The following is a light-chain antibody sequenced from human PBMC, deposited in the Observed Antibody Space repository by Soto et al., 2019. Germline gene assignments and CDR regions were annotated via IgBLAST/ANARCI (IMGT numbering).Light chain of an antibody. CDR1: SGHSSYA. CDR3: QTWGTGFQV. CDR2: LNNDGSH. Sequence: QLVLTQSPSASASLGASVKLTCTLSSGHSSYAIAWHQKQPGKGPRYLMDLNNDGSHTKGDGIPDRFSGSSSGAERYLIXXXLQSEDEADYYCQTWGTGFQVFGGGTKVTVL. V-gene: IGLV4-69*01. J-gene: IGLJ2*01.